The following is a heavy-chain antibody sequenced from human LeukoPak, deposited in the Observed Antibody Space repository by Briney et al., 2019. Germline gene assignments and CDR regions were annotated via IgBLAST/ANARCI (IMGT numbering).Heavy chain of an antibody. J-gene: IGHJ4*02. Sequence: GGSLRLSCAASGFTFNHFWMSWVRQAPGKGLEWVAYIKKTGSETYYVDSVKGRFTITRDNTRNSLFLQMYSLRAEDTAVYFCAREDGYCSGGNCYSYFDSWGQGTLVTVSS. CDR1: GFTFNHFW. CDR2: IKKTGSET. V-gene: IGHV3-7*01. D-gene: IGHD2-15*01. CDR3: AREDGYCSGGNCYSYFDS.